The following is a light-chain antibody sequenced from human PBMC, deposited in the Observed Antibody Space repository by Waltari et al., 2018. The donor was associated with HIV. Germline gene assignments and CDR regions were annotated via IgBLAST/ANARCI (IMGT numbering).Light chain of an antibody. V-gene: IGKV1-39*01. CDR1: QSISTY. CDR3: QESYSAPFT. CDR2: GAS. Sequence: DIQMTHSPSSLSASVGDRVTITCRASQSISTYLCWYQQKPGKAPKLLICGASSLQRGVPSRFSGSGSGTDFTLTIISLQPEDFATYYCQESYSAPFTFGPGTKVD. J-gene: IGKJ3*01.